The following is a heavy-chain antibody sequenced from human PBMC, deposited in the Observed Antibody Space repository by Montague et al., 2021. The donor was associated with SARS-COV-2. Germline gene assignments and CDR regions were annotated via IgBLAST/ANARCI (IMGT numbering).Heavy chain of an antibody. CDR3: ARRVYGGLEE. J-gene: IGHJ4*02. D-gene: IGHD4-23*01. V-gene: IGHV3-23*01. CDR1: GFTFSNYA. Sequence: SLRLSCAASGFTFSNYAMTWVRQAPGKGLEWVSYISGNDASISYADSVKDRFTISRDNSKNMLFLQMNSLKAEDTALYYCARRVYGGLEEWGQGTLVTVSS. CDR2: ISGNDASI.